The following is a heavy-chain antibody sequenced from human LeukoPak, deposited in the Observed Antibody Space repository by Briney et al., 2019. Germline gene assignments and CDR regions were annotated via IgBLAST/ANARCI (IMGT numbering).Heavy chain of an antibody. V-gene: IGHV3-21*01. Sequence: PGGSLRLSCAASGFTFSSYSMNWVRQAPGKGLEWVSSISSSSSYIYYADSVKGRFTISRDNAKNSLYLQMNSLRAEDTAVYYCARDKESGYSYAYYYYYYMDVWGKGTTVTVSS. CDR3: ARDKESGYSYAYYYYYYMDV. CDR2: ISSSSSYI. CDR1: GFTFSSYS. D-gene: IGHD5-18*01. J-gene: IGHJ6*03.